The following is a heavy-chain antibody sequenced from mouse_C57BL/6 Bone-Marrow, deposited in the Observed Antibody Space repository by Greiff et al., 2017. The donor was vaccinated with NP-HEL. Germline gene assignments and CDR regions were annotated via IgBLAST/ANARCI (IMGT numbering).Heavy chain of an antibody. CDR1: GFTFSDYY. Sequence: EVMLVESGGGLVQPGGSLKLSCAASGFTFSDYYMYWVRQTPEKRLEWVAYISNGGGSTYYPDTVKGRFTLSRDNAKNTLYLQMSRLKSEDTAMYYCARLYYDTPYYAMDYWGQGTSVTVSS. D-gene: IGHD1-1*01. J-gene: IGHJ4*01. CDR2: ISNGGGST. CDR3: ARLYYDTPYYAMDY. V-gene: IGHV5-12*01.